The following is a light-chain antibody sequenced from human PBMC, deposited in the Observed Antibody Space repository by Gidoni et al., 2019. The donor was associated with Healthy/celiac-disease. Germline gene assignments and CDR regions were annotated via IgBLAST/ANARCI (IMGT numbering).Light chain of an antibody. Sequence: EIVFTQSTGTLSLSPGERATLSCSARQSVSSSYLAWYQQKPGQAPRLLIYGASSRATGIPDRFSGSGSGTDFTLTISRLEPEDFAVYYCQQYGSSPFAFGPGTKVDIK. CDR3: QQYGSSPFA. CDR1: QSVSSSY. CDR2: GAS. V-gene: IGKV3-20*01. J-gene: IGKJ3*01.